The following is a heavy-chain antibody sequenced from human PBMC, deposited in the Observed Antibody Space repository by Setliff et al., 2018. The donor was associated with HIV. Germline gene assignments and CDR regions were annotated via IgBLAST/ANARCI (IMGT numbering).Heavy chain of an antibody. CDR2: ISGSGGAT. Sequence: GGSLRLSCVGSGFTFSNYAMTWVRQVPGKGLEWVSGISGSGGATYFADSVKGRFTISRDNSKNTLYLQMNSLRAEDTAIYYWATDHYGMDVWGQGTTVTVSS. CDR1: GFTFSNYA. J-gene: IGHJ6*02. V-gene: IGHV3-23*01. CDR3: ATDHYGMDV.